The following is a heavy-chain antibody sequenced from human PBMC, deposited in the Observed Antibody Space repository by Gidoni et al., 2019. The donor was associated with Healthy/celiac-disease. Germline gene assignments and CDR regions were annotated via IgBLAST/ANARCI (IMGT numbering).Heavy chain of an antibody. Sequence: QVQLQQWGAVLLKPSETLSLTCAVYGGSFSGYYWSWIRQPPGKGLEWIGEINHSGSTNYNPSLKSRVTISVDTSKNQFSLKLSSVTAADTAVYYCARRYFDWLFYDYWGQGTLVTVSS. D-gene: IGHD3-9*01. CDR3: ARRYFDWLFYDY. V-gene: IGHV4-34*01. CDR2: INHSGST. CDR1: GGSFSGYY. J-gene: IGHJ4*02.